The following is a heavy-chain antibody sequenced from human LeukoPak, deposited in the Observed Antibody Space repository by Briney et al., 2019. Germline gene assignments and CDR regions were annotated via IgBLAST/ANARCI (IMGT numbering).Heavy chain of an antibody. CDR2: IRYDGSNK. CDR3: AKDLALVIID. D-gene: IGHD3-9*01. V-gene: IGHV3-30*02. Sequence: GGSLRLSCAASGFTFSSYGMHWVRQAPGKGLEWVAFIRYDGSNKYYADSVEGRFTISRGNSKNTLYLQMSSLRAEDTAVYYCAKDLALVIIDWGQGTLVTVSS. CDR1: GFTFSSYG. J-gene: IGHJ4*02.